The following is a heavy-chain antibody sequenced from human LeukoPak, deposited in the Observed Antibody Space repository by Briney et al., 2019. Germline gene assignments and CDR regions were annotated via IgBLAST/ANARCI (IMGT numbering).Heavy chain of an antibody. D-gene: IGHD6-13*01. CDR2: INPSGGST. J-gene: IGHJ4*02. V-gene: IGHV1-46*01. CDR1: GYTFTSYY. CDR3: ATGYSSSWSFDY. Sequence: ASVKVSCKASGYTFTSYYMHWVRQAPGQGLEWMGIINPSGGSTSYAQKFQGRVTMTRDMSTSTVYMELSSLRSDDTAVYYCATGYSSSWSFDYWGQGTLVTVSS.